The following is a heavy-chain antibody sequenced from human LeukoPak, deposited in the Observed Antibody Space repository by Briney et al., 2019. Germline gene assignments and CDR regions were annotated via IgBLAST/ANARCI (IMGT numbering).Heavy chain of an antibody. CDR3: AGHGRGGSGLGY. Sequence: SETLSLTCTVSGGSISSSSYYWGWIRQPPGKGLEWIGSIYYSGSTYYNPSLKSRVTISVDTSKNQFSLKLSSVTAADTAVYYCAGHGRGGSGLGYWGQGTLVTVSS. J-gene: IGHJ4*02. CDR1: GGSISSSSYY. V-gene: IGHV4-39*01. D-gene: IGHD6-19*01. CDR2: IYYSGST.